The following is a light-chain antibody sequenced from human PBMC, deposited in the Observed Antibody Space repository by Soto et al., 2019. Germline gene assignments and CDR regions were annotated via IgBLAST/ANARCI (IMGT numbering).Light chain of an antibody. Sequence: DIQMTQSPSTLYAAVGDTVTITCRASQRLSYWLAWYQQKPGQAPKLLIHKESTLESGVPSRFSGSGSGTEFTLTISSLQPDDFATFYCQQYDRFPYTFGQGTNLAIK. J-gene: IGKJ2*01. CDR2: KES. CDR3: QQYDRFPYT. CDR1: QRLSYW. V-gene: IGKV1-5*03.